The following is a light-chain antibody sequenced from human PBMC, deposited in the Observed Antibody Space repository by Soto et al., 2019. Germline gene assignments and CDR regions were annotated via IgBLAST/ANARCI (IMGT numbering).Light chain of an antibody. V-gene: IGKV1-5*03. CDR3: QHYDSYSWT. J-gene: IGKJ1*01. CDR2: QAS. CDR1: RSISSG. Sequence: IQGTRCAFTLTASVGDRVAITCRASRSISSGLAWYQQKPGKAPKLLVYQASTLESGVPLRFSGSGSGTEFTLTINSLQSDDFATYYCQHYDSYSWTFGQGTKVDIK.